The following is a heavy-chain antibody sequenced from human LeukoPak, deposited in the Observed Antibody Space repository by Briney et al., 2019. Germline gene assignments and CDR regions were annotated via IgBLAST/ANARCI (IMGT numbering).Heavy chain of an antibody. D-gene: IGHD1-26*01. CDR3: VRDRGTYRPIDY. CDR1: GFTFNDYA. V-gene: IGHV3-9*01. Sequence: TGGSLRLSCVASGFTFNDYAMHWVRQAPGKGLEWVSDISWNGGSIGYADSVKGRFTISRDNAQNSLYLQMNSLRAEDTAIYYCVRDRGTYRPIDYWGQGTLVTVSS. J-gene: IGHJ4*02. CDR2: ISWNGGSI.